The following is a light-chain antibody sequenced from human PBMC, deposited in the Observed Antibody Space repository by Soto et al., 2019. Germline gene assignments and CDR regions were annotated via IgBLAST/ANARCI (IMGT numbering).Light chain of an antibody. V-gene: IGKV1-5*03. CDR3: QHYNSYSEA. CDR1: QTISSW. J-gene: IGKJ1*01. CDR2: KAS. Sequence: DIQMTQSPSTLSGSVGDRVTITCRASQTISSWLAWYQQKPGKAPKLLIYKASTLKSGVTSRFSGSGSGTEFTLTISRLQPDDFATYYCQHYNSYSEAFGQGTKVDIK.